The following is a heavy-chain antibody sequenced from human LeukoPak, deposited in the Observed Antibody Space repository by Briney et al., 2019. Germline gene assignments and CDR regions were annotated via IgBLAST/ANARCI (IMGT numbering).Heavy chain of an antibody. CDR3: ARDYYDSSGLKGFDP. J-gene: IGHJ5*02. D-gene: IGHD3-22*01. CDR2: ISAYNGNT. V-gene: IGHV1-18*01. Sequence: GASVKVSCKASGGTFSSYAISWVRQAPGQGLEWMGWISAYNGNTNYAQKLQGRVTMTTDTSTSTAYMELRSLRSDDTAVYYCARDYYDSSGLKGFDPWGQGTLVTASS. CDR1: GGTFSSYA.